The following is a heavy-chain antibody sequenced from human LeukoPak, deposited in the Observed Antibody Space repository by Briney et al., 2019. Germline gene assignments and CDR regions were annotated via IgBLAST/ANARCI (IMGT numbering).Heavy chain of an antibody. CDR2: IKQHGSEE. D-gene: IGHD1-26*01. Sequence: SGGSLRLSCAASEFTFSSYSMNWVRQAPGKGLEWVANIKQHGSEEYYVDSVKGRFTISRDNAKNSLYLQMNSLRAEDTAVYYCAKDRGSYYGGDFDYWGQGTLVTVSS. CDR1: EFTFSSYS. CDR3: AKDRGSYYGGDFDY. V-gene: IGHV3-7*01. J-gene: IGHJ4*02.